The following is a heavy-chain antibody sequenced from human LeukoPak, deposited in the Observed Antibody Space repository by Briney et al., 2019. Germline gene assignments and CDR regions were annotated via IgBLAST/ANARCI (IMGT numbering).Heavy chain of an antibody. CDR3: AASDYGGLDY. CDR2: ISTSSSYI. J-gene: IGHJ4*02. D-gene: IGHD4-23*01. V-gene: IGHV3-21*01. CDR1: GFTFSSYS. Sequence: PGGSLRLSCVVSGFTFSSYSMNWVRQAPGKGLEWVSCISTSSSYIYYADSVKGRFTISRDNANNSLFLQMNSLRAEDTSVYYCAASDYGGLDYWGQGTLVTVSS.